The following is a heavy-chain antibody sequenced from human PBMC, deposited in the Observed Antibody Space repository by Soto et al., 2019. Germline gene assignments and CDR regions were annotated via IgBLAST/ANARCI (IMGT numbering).Heavy chain of an antibody. D-gene: IGHD2-21*01. CDR3: ARGDREDIAVVIGARPGEYGVDV. J-gene: IGHJ6*02. V-gene: IGHV3-30-3*01. CDR1: GFTFRIYA. CDR2: ISYDGSNK. Sequence: QVQLVESGGGVVQPGRSLRLSCAASGFTFRIYAMHWVSQAPGKGLECVAVISYDGSNKFYRDSVKGRFTISSDTSKNTLYLQITSVRYEEPAVYVCARGDREDIAVVIGARPGEYGVDVWGQGTTVTVSS.